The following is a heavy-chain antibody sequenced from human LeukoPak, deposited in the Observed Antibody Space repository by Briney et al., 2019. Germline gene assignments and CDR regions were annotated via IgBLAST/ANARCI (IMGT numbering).Heavy chain of an antibody. V-gene: IGHV3-73*01. D-gene: IGHD2-2*01. CDR1: GFTFSGSA. Sequence: GGSLKLSCAASGFTFSGSAMHWVRQASGKGLEWVGRIRSKANSYATAYAASVKGRFTISRDDSKNTAYLQMNSLKTEDTAVYYCAVVSSRGVDYWGQGTLVTVSS. CDR3: AVVSSRGVDY. J-gene: IGHJ4*02. CDR2: IRSKANSYAT.